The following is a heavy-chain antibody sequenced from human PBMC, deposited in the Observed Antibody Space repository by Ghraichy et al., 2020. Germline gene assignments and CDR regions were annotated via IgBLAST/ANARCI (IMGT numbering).Heavy chain of an antibody. V-gene: IGHV1-58*01. J-gene: IGHJ4*02. CDR3: AADIRRGGYQPLLYPH. CDR2: IVVGSGNT. D-gene: IGHD2-2*02. Sequence: SVKVSCKASGFTFTSSAVQWVRQARGQRLEWIGWIVVGSGNTNYAQKFQERVTITRDMSTSTAYMELSSLRSEDTAVYYCAADIRRGGYQPLLYPHWGQGTLVTVSS. CDR1: GFTFTSSA.